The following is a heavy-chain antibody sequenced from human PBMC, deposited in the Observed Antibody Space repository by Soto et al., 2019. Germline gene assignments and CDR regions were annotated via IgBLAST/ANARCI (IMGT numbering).Heavy chain of an antibody. D-gene: IGHD3-22*01. CDR3: VKGEYYYDSSGYYPFDY. V-gene: IGHV3-64D*06. CDR2: ISTNGGST. Sequence: PGGSLRLSSSASGFTFSIYSMHWVRQAPGKGLEYVSSISTNGGSTDYADSVKGRFTISRDNSKNTVYLQMSSLRVEDTAVYYCVKGEYYYDSSGYYPFDYWGQGT. J-gene: IGHJ4*02. CDR1: GFTFSIYS.